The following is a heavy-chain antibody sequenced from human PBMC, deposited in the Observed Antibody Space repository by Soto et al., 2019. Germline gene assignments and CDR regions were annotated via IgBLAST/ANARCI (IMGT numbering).Heavy chain of an antibody. CDR2: ISYDGSNK. V-gene: IGHV3-30-3*01. CDR1: GFTFSSYA. D-gene: IGHD3-22*01. J-gene: IGHJ3*02. CDR3: ARDRVGGRYYDTYPYDAFDI. Sequence: PVGSLRLSCAASGFTFSSYAMHWVRQAPGKGLEWVAVISYDGSNKYYADSVKGRFTISRDNSKNTPYLQMNSLRAEDTAVYYCARDRVGGRYYDTYPYDAFDIWGQGTMVTVSS.